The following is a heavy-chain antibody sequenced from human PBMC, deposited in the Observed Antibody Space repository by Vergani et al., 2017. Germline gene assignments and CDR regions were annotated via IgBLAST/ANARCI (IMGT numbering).Heavy chain of an antibody. V-gene: IGHV3-30-3*01. Sequence: QVQLVESGGGVVQPGRSLRLSCAASGFTFSSYAMHWVRQAPGKGLEWVAVISYDGSNKYYADSVKGRFTISRDNSKNTLYLQMNSLRAEDTAVYYCARDIGGGTGTTWGYWGQGTLVTVSS. CDR1: GFTFSSYA. CDR3: ARDIGGGTGTTWGY. CDR2: ISYDGSNK. D-gene: IGHD1-7*01. J-gene: IGHJ4*02.